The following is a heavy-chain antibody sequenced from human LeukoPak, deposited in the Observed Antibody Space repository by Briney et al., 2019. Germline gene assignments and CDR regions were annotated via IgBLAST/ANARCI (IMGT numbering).Heavy chain of an antibody. J-gene: IGHJ4*02. CDR1: GFTFSSYA. Sequence: GGSLRLSCGGSGFTFSSYAMSWARQAPGKGLEWVSAISGSAPDTFYANSVKGRFTLSRDNTKNTLYLQMNSLRAEDTAVYYCAKEGGRSCSSPSDYWGQGTLVTVSS. D-gene: IGHD2-15*01. V-gene: IGHV3-23*01. CDR2: ISGSAPDT. CDR3: AKEGGRSCSSPSDY.